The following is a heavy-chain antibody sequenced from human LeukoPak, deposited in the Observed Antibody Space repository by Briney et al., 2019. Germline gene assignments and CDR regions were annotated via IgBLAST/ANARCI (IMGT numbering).Heavy chain of an antibody. D-gene: IGHD3-9*01. J-gene: IGHJ4*02. CDR3: ARAYDILTGYYYSRSPSFDY. CDR2: INHSGST. CDR1: GGSFSGYY. Sequence: SETLSLTCAVYGGSFSGYYWSWIRQPPGKGLEWIGEINHSGSTNYNPSLKSRVTISVDTSKNQFSLKLSSVTAADTAVYYCARAYDILTGYYYSRSPSFDYWGQGTPVTVSS. V-gene: IGHV4-34*01.